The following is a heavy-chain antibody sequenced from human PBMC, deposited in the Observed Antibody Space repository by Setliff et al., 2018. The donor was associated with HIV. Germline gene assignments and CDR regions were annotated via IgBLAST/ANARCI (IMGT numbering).Heavy chain of an antibody. Sequence: GGSLRLSCEASGFTFSSYWMSWVRQAPGKGLEWVANIKQDGSEKYYVDSLKGRFTISRDNAKNSLYLQMNSLRAEDTAVYYCATDLHWAFDYWGQGSLVTVSS. CDR2: IKQDGSEK. J-gene: IGHJ4*02. CDR3: ATDLHWAFDY. CDR1: GFTFSSYW. D-gene: IGHD7-27*01. V-gene: IGHV3-7*03.